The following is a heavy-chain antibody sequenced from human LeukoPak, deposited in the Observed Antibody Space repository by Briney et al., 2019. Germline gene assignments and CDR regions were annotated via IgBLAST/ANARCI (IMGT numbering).Heavy chain of an antibody. J-gene: IGHJ4*02. CDR3: AKDKRYSGYDPFDY. V-gene: IGHV3-21*04. CDR1: GFTFSSYN. Sequence: GGSLRLSCAASGFTFSSYNMNWVRQAPGKGLEWVSSISSSSSHIDYVDSVKGRFTISRDNSKNSLYLQMNSLRTEDTALYYCAKDKRYSGYDPFDYWGQGTLVTVSS. CDR2: ISSSSSHI. D-gene: IGHD5-12*01.